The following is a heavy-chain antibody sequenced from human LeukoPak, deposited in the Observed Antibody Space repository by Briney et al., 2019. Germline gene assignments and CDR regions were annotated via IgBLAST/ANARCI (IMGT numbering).Heavy chain of an antibody. V-gene: IGHV1-3*01. CDR3: ARETYDYVWGSYREWYFDY. J-gene: IGHJ4*02. CDR1: GYTCTSYA. CDR2: INAGNGNA. D-gene: IGHD3-16*02. Sequence: ASVKVSCKASGYTCTSYAMHWVRQAPGQRLEWMGWINAGNGNAKYSHKFQGRVTITKDTSASTAYMELSSLRSEDTAVYYCARETYDYVWGSYREWYFDYWGQGTLVTVSS.